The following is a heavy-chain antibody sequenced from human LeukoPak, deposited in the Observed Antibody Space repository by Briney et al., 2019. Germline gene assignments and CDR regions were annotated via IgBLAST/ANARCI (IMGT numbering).Heavy chain of an antibody. J-gene: IGHJ6*03. CDR3: ARDQGGYGSGSYYYYYMDV. V-gene: IGHV3-20*04. D-gene: IGHD3-10*01. CDR2: INWNGGST. Sequence: RSGGSLRLSCAASGFTFDDYGMSWVRQAPGKGLEWVSGINWNGGSTGYADSVKGRFTISRDNAKNSLYLQMNSLRAEDTALYYCARDQGGYGSGSYYYYYMDVWGKGTTVTVSS. CDR1: GFTFDDYG.